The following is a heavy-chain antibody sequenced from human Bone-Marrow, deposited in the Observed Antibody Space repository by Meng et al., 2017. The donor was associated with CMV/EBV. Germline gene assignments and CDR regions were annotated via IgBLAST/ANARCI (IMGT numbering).Heavy chain of an antibody. D-gene: IGHD3-3*01. J-gene: IGHJ5*02. CDR2: INHSGST. CDR3: ARVFRYYDFWSGSGWFDP. V-gene: IGHV4-34*01. CDR1: GSFSGSY. Sequence: GSFSGSYWSWIRQPPGKGLEWIGEINHSGSTNYNPSLKSRVTISVDTSKNQFSLKLSSVTAADTAVYYCARVFRYYDFWSGSGWFDPWGQGTLVTVSS.